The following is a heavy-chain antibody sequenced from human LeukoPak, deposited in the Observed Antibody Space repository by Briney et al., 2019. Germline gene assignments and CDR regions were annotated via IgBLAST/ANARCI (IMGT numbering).Heavy chain of an antibody. J-gene: IGHJ4*02. CDR2: ISYDGSNK. CDR1: GFTFSSYG. Sequence: GGSLRLSCAASGFTFSSYGMHWVRQAPGKGLEWVAVISYDGSNKYYADSVKGRFTISRDNSKNTLYLQMNSLRAEDTAVYYCAKGGDSSGYYTDYWGQGTLVTVSS. CDR3: AKGGDSSGYYTDY. V-gene: IGHV3-30*18. D-gene: IGHD3-22*01.